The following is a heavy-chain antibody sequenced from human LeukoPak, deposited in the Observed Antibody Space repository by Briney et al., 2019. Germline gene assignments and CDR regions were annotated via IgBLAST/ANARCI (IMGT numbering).Heavy chain of an antibody. D-gene: IGHD3-22*01. CDR3: ARDCFEYYYDSSGYLGNYMDV. J-gene: IGHJ6*03. CDR2: ISSSSSNL. CDR1: GFTLRSYS. Sequence: GGSLPLFCAASGFTLRSYSTLWMRQAPGKGLEGVSYISSSSSNLYYADSVKGRFTISRDNAKNSLYLQMNSLRAEDTAVYYCARDCFEYYYDSSGYLGNYMDVWGKGTTVTVSS. V-gene: IGHV3-48*04.